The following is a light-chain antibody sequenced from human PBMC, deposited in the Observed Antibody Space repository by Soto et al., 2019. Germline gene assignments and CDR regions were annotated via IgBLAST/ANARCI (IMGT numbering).Light chain of an antibody. CDR2: EIN. CDR1: SSDVGAYEY. Sequence: SVLTQPPSASGSPGQSVTISCTGTSSDVGAYEYVSWYQQHPGKAPKLMIYEINKRPSGVPDRFSGSKSGNTASLTVSGLQAEDEADYYCSSFAGSNNFPYVFGTGTKVTVL. J-gene: IGLJ1*01. V-gene: IGLV2-8*01. CDR3: SSFAGSNNFPYV.